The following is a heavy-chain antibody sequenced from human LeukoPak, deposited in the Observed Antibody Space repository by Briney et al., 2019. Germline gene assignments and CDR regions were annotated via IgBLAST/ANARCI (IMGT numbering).Heavy chain of an antibody. D-gene: IGHD3-22*01. Sequence: KPSETLSLTCTVSGGSISSYYWSWIRQPPGKGLEWIGYIYYSGSTNSNPSLKSRVTISVDTSKNQFSLKLSSVTAADTAVYYCARDPMSYDSSGLQEYYFDYWGQGTLVTVSS. V-gene: IGHV4-59*01. CDR3: ARDPMSYDSSGLQEYYFDY. CDR1: GGSISSYY. J-gene: IGHJ4*02. CDR2: IYYSGST.